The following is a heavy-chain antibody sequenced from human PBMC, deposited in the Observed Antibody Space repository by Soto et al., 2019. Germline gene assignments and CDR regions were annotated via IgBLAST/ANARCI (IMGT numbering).Heavy chain of an antibody. J-gene: IGHJ4*02. CDR2: ISAYNGNT. CDR3: ASXEFXDPGVY. V-gene: IGHV1-18*01. CDR1: GYTFTSYG. Sequence: QVQLVQSGAEVKKPGASVKVSCKACGYTFTSYGISWVRQAPGQGLEWMGWISAYNGNTNYAQKLQGRVTMTPDTPPSTAYMELRSLRSDDTAVYYGASXEFXDPGVYWGQGPLVTVSS. D-gene: IGHD2-8*01.